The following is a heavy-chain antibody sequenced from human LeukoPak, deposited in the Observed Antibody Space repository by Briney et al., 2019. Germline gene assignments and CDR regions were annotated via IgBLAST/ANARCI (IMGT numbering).Heavy chain of an antibody. CDR1: GYTFTGYY. Sequence: GESLKISCKGSGYTFTGYYMHWVRQAPGRGLEWMGWINPNSGGTNYAQKFQGRVTMTRDTSISTAYMELSRLRSDDTAVYYCARDQEIVVVITTGLYYWGQGTLVTVSS. V-gene: IGHV1-2*02. J-gene: IGHJ4*02. D-gene: IGHD3-22*01. CDR2: INPNSGGT. CDR3: ARDQEIVVVITTGLYY.